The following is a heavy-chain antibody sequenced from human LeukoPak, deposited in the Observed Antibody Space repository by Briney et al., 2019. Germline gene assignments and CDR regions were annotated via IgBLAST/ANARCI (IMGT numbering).Heavy chain of an antibody. CDR3: TSSWTHGRVDYGDYVGAGPFDI. CDR2: VRIRANRFAT. CDR1: GFTFSGSA. D-gene: IGHD4-17*01. Sequence: PGGSLRLSCAASGFTFSGSAMHWVRQASGKGLEWVGHVRIRANRFATVYAASVQGRFTISRDDSKNTAYLQMNSLKIEDTAMYYCTSSWTHGRVDYGDYVGAGPFDIWGQGTMVTVSS. J-gene: IGHJ3*02. V-gene: IGHV3-73*01.